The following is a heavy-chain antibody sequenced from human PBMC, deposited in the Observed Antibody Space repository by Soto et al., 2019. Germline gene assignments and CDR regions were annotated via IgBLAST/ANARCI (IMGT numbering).Heavy chain of an antibody. CDR3: ARQIFISDYFYYFDY. CDR1: GYSISSGYY. Sequence: PSETLSLTCTVSGYSISSGYYWGWVRQPPGKGLEWIGSIYHSGSSYYNPSLKSRVTILVDTSKNQFSLKLSSVTAADTAVYNCARQIFISDYFYYFDYWGQGALVTVSS. V-gene: IGHV4-38-2*02. CDR2: IYHSGSS. D-gene: IGHD4-17*01. J-gene: IGHJ4*02.